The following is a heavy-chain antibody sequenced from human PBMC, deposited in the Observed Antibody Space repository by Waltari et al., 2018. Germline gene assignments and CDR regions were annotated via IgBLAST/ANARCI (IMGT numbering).Heavy chain of an antibody. V-gene: IGHV3-23*01. CDR3: AKAFRGYSGSYFDS. D-gene: IGHD5-12*01. CDR2: VSGSGATT. J-gene: IGHJ4*02. Sequence: EAQLLESGGGLVQPGGSLRLSCVASGFSFGGFGMNWVRQAPGKGLEWVAAVSGSGATTYYADSVRGRFTVSRDNNRNILYLQMNSLGAEDTAVYYCAKAFRGYSGSYFDSWGRGTLVAVSS. CDR1: GFSFGGFG.